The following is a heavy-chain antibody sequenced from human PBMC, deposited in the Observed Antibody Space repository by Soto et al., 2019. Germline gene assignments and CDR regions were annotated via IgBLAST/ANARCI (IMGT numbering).Heavy chain of an antibody. Sequence: ESGGGLVQPGGSLRLSCAASGFTFNSYSMNWVRQAPGKGLEWVSYITSSSSTIYYADSVKGRFTISRDNAKNSLYLQMNSLRAEDTAVYYCARDARNANIDSWGQGTLVTVSS. CDR2: ITSSSSTI. CDR3: ARDARNANIDS. J-gene: IGHJ4*02. V-gene: IGHV3-48*01. CDR1: GFTFNSYS.